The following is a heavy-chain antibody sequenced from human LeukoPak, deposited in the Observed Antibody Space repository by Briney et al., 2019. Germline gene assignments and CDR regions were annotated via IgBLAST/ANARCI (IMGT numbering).Heavy chain of an antibody. D-gene: IGHD1-26*01. CDR3: ARNSGSAPGNFDY. Sequence: SETLSLTCTVSGGSISSSSYYWGWIRQSPGKGLEWIGSIYYSGSTYYNPSLKSRVSISVDTSKNQCSLKVSSVTAADTAVYYCARNSGSAPGNFDYWGQGTLVTVSS. J-gene: IGHJ4*02. V-gene: IGHV4-39*01. CDR1: GGSISSSSYY. CDR2: IYYSGST.